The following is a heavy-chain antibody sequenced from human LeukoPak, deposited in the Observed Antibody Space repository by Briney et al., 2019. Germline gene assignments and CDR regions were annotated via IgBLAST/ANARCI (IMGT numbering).Heavy chain of an antibody. J-gene: IGHJ3*02. D-gene: IGHD2-2*01. CDR3: ARERVVPAATSDAFDI. CDR1: GGSISSGDYY. Sequence: SQTLSLTCTVSGGSISSGDYYWRWLRQPPGKGLEWIGYIYYSGSTYYNPSLKSRVTISVDTSKNQFSLKLSSVTAADTAVYYCARERVVPAATSDAFDIWGQGTMVTVSS. V-gene: IGHV4-30-4*08. CDR2: IYYSGST.